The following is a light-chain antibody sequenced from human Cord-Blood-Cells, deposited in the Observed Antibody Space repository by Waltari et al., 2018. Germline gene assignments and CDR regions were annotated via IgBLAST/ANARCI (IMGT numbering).Light chain of an antibody. CDR2: EGS. CDR3: CSYAGSSTPVV. V-gene: IGLV2-23*01. CDR1: SSDVGGSNL. J-gene: IGLJ2*01. Sequence: QSALTQPASVSGSPGPSITISCTGTSSDVGGSNLVSWYQQHPGKSPKLTIYEGSKRPSWVSNRFSGAKSGNTASLTISGLQAEDEADYYCCSYAGSSTPVVFGGGTKLTVL.